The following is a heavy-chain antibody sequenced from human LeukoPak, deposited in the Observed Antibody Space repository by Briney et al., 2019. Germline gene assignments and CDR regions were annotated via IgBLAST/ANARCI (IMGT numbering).Heavy chain of an antibody. Sequence: GASVKVSCKASGYTFTGYYMHWVRQAPGQGLEWMGWINPNRGGTNYAQKFQGRVTMTRDTSISTAYMELSRLRSDDTAVYYCARGPYCSSTSCQGAFDIWGQGTMVTVSS. V-gene: IGHV1-2*02. CDR2: INPNRGGT. CDR3: ARGPYCSSTSCQGAFDI. CDR1: GYTFTGYY. J-gene: IGHJ3*02. D-gene: IGHD2-2*01.